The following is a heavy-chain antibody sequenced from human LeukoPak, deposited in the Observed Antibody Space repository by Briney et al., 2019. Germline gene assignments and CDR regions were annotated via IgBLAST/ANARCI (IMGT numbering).Heavy chain of an antibody. CDR3: ARGHPTYDFWSGYRQTWFDP. CDR1: GGSISSSSYY. Sequence: SETLSLTCTVSGGSISSSSYYWGWIRQPPGKGLEWIGSIYYSGSTYYNPSLKSRVTISVDTSKNQFSLKLSSVTAADTAVYYCARGHPTYDFWSGYRQTWFDPWGQGTLVTVSS. D-gene: IGHD3-3*01. V-gene: IGHV4-39*01. CDR2: IYYSGST. J-gene: IGHJ5*02.